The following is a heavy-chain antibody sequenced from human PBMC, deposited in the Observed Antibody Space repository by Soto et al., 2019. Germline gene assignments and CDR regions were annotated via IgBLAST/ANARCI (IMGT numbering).Heavy chain of an antibody. J-gene: IGHJ4*02. CDR3: ARGGRGRIVATMMFDY. CDR1: GGSFSGYY. D-gene: IGHD5-12*01. Sequence: QVQLQQWGAGLLKPSETLSLTCAVYGGSFSGYYWSWIRQPPGKGLEWIGEINHSGSTNYNPSLKSRVTISVDTSKNQFSLKLSSVTAADTAGYYCARGGRGRIVATMMFDYWGQGTLVTVSS. CDR2: INHSGST. V-gene: IGHV4-34*01.